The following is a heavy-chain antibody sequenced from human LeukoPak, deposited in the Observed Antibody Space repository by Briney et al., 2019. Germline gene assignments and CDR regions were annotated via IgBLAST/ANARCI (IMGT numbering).Heavy chain of an antibody. CDR3: AKERYSSPFWWFDP. Sequence: SETLSLTCAVYGGSFSAYYWTWIRQPPGKGLEWIGEINHSGSTNYTPSLKSRVTISVDTSKNQFSLKLSSVTAADTAVYYCAKERYSSPFWWFDPWGQGTLVTVSS. CDR2: INHSGST. J-gene: IGHJ5*02. D-gene: IGHD6-6*01. CDR1: GGSFSAYY. V-gene: IGHV4-34*01.